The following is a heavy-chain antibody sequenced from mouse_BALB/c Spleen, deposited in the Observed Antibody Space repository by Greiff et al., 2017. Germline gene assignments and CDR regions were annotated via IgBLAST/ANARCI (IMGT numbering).Heavy chain of an antibody. CDR1: GFTFSSYA. D-gene: IGHD1-1*02. Sequence: DVMLVESGGGLVKPGGSLKLSCAASGFTFSSYAMSWVRQTPEKRLEWVASISSGGSTYYPDSVKGRFTISRDNARNILYLQLSSLRSEDTAMYYCARGYGYWYFDVWGAGTTVTVSS. V-gene: IGHV5-6-5*01. J-gene: IGHJ1*01. CDR2: ISSGGST. CDR3: ARGYGYWYFDV.